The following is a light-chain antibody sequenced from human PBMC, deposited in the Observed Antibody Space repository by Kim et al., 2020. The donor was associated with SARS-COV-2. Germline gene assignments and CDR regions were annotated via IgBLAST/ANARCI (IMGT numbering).Light chain of an antibody. CDR3: NSYAGSNTWV. CDR1: SSDVGGYNY. J-gene: IGLJ3*02. V-gene: IGLV2-11*01. CDR2: DVS. Sequence: QSALTQPRSVSGSPGQSVTISCTGTSSDVGGYNYVSWYQQHPGKAPKVMIYDVSKRPSGVPDRFYGSKSGNTASLTISGLQAEDEADYYCNSYAGSNTWVFGGGTQLTVL.